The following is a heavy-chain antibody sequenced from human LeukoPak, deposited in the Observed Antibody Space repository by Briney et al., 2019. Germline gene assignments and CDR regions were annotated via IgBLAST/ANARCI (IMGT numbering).Heavy chain of an antibody. V-gene: IGHV4-59*01. CDR1: GGSISSYY. J-gene: IGHJ6*02. CDR3: ARGPKYYDILTGYAVGMDV. CDR2: IYYSGST. D-gene: IGHD3-9*01. Sequence: SETLSLTCTVSGGSISSYYWSWIRQPPGKGLEWIGYIYYSGSTNYNPSLKSRVTISVDTSKNQFSLKLSSVTAAGTAVYYCARGPKYYDILTGYAVGMDVWGQGTTVTVSS.